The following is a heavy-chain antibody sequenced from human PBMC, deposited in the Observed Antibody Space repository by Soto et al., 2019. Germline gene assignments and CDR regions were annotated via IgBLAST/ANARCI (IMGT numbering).Heavy chain of an antibody. J-gene: IGHJ4*02. V-gene: IGHV4-34*01. CDR1: GGSFSGYY. Sequence: PSETLSLTCAVYGGSFSGYYWSWIRQPPGKGLEWIGEINHSGSTNYNPSLKSRVTISVDTSKNQFSLKLSSVTAADTAVYYCARGRLKYVWGSYRPYYFDYWGQGXLVTVYS. CDR2: INHSGST. CDR3: ARGRLKYVWGSYRPYYFDY. D-gene: IGHD3-16*02.